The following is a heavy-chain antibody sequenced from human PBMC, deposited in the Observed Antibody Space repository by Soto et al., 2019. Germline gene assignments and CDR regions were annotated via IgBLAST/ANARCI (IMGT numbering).Heavy chain of an antibody. CDR1: GYSFTIYC. J-gene: IGHJ1*01. D-gene: IGHD3-10*01. CDR2: IYPGDSDT. Sequence: PGESLKSSGKGSGYSFTIYCIGWVRQMPGKGLEWMGIIYPGDSDTRYSPSFQGQVTISADKSISTAYLQWSSLKASDTAMYYCARLLSSELGYFQHWGQGTLVTVSS. V-gene: IGHV5-51*01. CDR3: ARLLSSELGYFQH.